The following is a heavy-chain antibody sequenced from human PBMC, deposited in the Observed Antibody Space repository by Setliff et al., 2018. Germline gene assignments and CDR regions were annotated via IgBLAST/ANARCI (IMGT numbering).Heavy chain of an antibody. D-gene: IGHD3-22*01. V-gene: IGHV1-18*01. CDR2: ISAYSDDT. J-gene: IGHJ4*02. CDR3: AYGSSGYYPGY. CDR1: GHTFITFG. Sequence: ASVKVSCKASGHTFITFGISWVRQAPGQGLEWMGWISAYSDDTKYAEKFQGRVTMTMDTSTGTAYMELRSLRSDDTAVYICAYGSSGYYPGYWGQGTLVTVSS.